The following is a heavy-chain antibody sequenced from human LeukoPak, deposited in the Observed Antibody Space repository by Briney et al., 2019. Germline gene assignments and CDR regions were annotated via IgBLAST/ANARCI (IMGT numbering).Heavy chain of an antibody. D-gene: IGHD6-6*01. J-gene: IGHJ4*02. V-gene: IGHV4-38-2*02. Sequence: SETLSLTCTVSGYSISSGYYWGWIRQPPGKGLEWIGSIYHSGSTYYNPSLKSRVTISVDTSKNQFSLKLSSVTAADTAVYYCARGYSSSSEPFDYWGQGTLVTVSS. CDR2: IYHSGST. CDR3: ARGYSSSSEPFDY. CDR1: GYSISSGYY.